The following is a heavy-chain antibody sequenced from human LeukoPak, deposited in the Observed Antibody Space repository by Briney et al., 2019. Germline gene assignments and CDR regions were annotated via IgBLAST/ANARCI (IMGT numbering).Heavy chain of an antibody. CDR2: IDWNGDAL. V-gene: IGHV3-20*04. CDR3: ARDLSATWYSLAY. J-gene: IGHJ4*02. CDR1: GFSNADYG. D-gene: IGHD2-21*02. Sequence: GGSLRLSCVGAGFSNADYGMSWVRQGPGKGLEWVAGIDWNGDALQYADSVKGRFTISRDNAKNSLYLQMDILRPEDTGVYYCARDLSATWYSLAYWGKGTLVTVSS.